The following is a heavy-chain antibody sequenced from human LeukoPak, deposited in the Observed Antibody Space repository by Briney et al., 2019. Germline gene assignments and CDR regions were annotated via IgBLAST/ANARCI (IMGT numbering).Heavy chain of an antibody. V-gene: IGHV3-21*01. CDR1: GFTFSSYS. J-gene: IGHJ4*02. CDR2: ISSSSSYI. CDR3: ARGARDGYIIDY. D-gene: IGHD5-24*01. Sequence: SGGSLRLSCAASGFTFSSYSMNWVRQAPGKGPEWVSSISSSSSYIYYADSVKGRFTISRDNAKNSLYLQMNSLRAEDTAVYYCARGARDGYIIDYWGQGTLVTVSS.